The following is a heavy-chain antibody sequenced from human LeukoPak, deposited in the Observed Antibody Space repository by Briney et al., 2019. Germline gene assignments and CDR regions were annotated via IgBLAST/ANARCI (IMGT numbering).Heavy chain of an antibody. Sequence: PGGSLRLSCAASGFTFSSYWMHWVRQAPGKGLVWVSRINSDGSSTSYADSVKGRFTISRDNAKNTLYLQMNSLRAEDTAVYYCARGEGQQQLVGPYYYYGMDVWGQGTTVTVSS. CDR3: ARGEGQQQLVGPYYYYGMDV. J-gene: IGHJ6*02. CDR1: GFTFSSYW. V-gene: IGHV3-74*01. D-gene: IGHD6-13*01. CDR2: INSDGSST.